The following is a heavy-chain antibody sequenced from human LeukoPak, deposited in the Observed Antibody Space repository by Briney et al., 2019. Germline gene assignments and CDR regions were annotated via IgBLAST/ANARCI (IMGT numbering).Heavy chain of an antibody. CDR3: ARDNPTTVTINWFDP. V-gene: IGHV4-31*03. D-gene: IGHD4-17*01. CDR2: IYYSGST. J-gene: IGHJ5*02. Sequence: SSETLSLTCTVSGGSISSGGYYWSWIRQHPGKGLEWTGYIYYSGSTYYNPSLKSRVTISVDTSKNQFSLKLSSVTAADTAVYYCARDNPTTVTINWFDPWGQGTLVTVSS. CDR1: GGSISSGGYY.